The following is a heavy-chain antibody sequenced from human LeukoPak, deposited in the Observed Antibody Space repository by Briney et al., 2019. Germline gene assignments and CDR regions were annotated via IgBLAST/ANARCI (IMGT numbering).Heavy chain of an antibody. Sequence: ASVKVSCKXSGYTFTSYGISWVRQAPRQGLEWMGRISAYKGNTNYSQKLQGRVTMTTDTSTSTAYMELRSLRSDDTAVYYCARDYVWGSYRLGFDYWGQGTLVTVSS. J-gene: IGHJ4*02. D-gene: IGHD3-16*02. V-gene: IGHV1-18*01. CDR1: GYTFTSYG. CDR2: ISAYKGNT. CDR3: ARDYVWGSYRLGFDY.